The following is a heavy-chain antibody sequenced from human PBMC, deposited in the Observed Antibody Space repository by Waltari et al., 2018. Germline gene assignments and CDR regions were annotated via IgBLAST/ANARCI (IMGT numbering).Heavy chain of an antibody. J-gene: IGHJ4*02. Sequence: QVQLVQSGAEVKKPGASVKVSCKASGYTFTGYYMHWVRQAPGQVLEWLGWINPNSGATYYAQKFQGRVTMTSDTSISTAYMELSRLRSDDTAVYYCARGEKSGSYFDYWGQGTLVTVSS. CDR3: ARGEKSGSYFDY. D-gene: IGHD1-26*01. CDR1: GYTFTGYY. V-gene: IGHV1-2*02. CDR2: INPNSGAT.